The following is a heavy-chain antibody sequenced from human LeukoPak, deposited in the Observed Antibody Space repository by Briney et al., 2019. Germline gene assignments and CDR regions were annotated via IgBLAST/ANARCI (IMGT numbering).Heavy chain of an antibody. D-gene: IGHD3-22*01. CDR1: GFTFSDYY. CDR2: ISSSGSTI. J-gene: IGHJ6*02. CDR3: AREGRIVVVIPSGGMDV. V-gene: IGHV3-11*01. Sequence: GGSLRLSCAASGFTFSDYYMSWIRQAPGKGLEWVSYISSSGSTIYYADSVKGRFTISRDNAKNSLYLQMNSLRAEDTAVYYRAREGRIVVVIPSGGMDVWGQGTTVTVSS.